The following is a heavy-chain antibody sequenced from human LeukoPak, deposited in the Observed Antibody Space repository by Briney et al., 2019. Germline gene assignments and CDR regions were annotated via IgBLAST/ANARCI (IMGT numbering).Heavy chain of an antibody. V-gene: IGHV4-59*08. CDR2: IYYSGST. D-gene: IGHD2-2*01. CDR3: ARLQPYDCSSTSCLSYYFDY. J-gene: IGHJ4*02. Sequence: SETLSLTCTVSGGSVSSYYWSWIRQPPGKGLEWIGYIYYSGSTNYNPSLKSRVTISVGTSKNQFSLKLSSVTAADTAVYYCARLQPYDCSSTSCLSYYFDYWGQGTLVTVSS. CDR1: GGSVSSYY.